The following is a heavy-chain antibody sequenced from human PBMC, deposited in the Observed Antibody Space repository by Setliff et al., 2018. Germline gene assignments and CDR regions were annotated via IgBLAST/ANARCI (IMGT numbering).Heavy chain of an antibody. J-gene: IGHJ6*02. CDR3: ARGDRWGYSYGPYYYGMDV. CDR2: FDPEDGET. CDR1: GYTLTELS. V-gene: IGHV1-24*01. Sequence: ASVKVSCKVSGYTLTELSMHWVRQAPGKGLEWMGGFDPEDGETIYAQKFQGRVTMTEDTSTDTAYMELSSLRSEDTAVYYCARGDRWGYSYGPYYYGMDVWGQGTTVTVSS. D-gene: IGHD5-18*01.